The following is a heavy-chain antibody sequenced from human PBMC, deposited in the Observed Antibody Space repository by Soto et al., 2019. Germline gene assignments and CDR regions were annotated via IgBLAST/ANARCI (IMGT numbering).Heavy chain of an antibody. D-gene: IGHD3-3*01. V-gene: IGHV3-15*07. J-gene: IGHJ6*02. CDR2: IKSKTDGGTT. CDR1: GVTFSNAW. CDR3: TTDLSPPPYYDFWSGYYTNYYYGMDV. Sequence: GGSLRLSCAASGVTFSNAWMNWVRQAPGKGLEWVGRIKSKTDGGTTDYAAPVKGRFTISRDDSKNTLYLQMNSLKTEDTAVYYCTTDLSPPPYYDFWSGYYTNYYYGMDVWGQGTTVTVSS.